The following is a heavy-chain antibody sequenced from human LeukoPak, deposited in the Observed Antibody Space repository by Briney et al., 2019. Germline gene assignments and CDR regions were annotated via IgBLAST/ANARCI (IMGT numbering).Heavy chain of an antibody. CDR3: ARDGMITFGGDQYYFDY. CDR1: GYTFTSYG. D-gene: IGHD3-16*01. Sequence: ASVKVSCKASGYTFTSYGISWVRQAPGQGLEWMGWISAYNGNTNYAQKLQGRVTMTTDTSTSKDYMELRSLRSDDTAVYYCARDGMITFGGDQYYFDYWGQGTLVTVSS. V-gene: IGHV1-18*01. J-gene: IGHJ4*02. CDR2: ISAYNGNT.